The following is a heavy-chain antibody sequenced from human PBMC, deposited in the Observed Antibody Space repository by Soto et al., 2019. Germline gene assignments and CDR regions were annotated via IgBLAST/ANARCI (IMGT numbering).Heavy chain of an antibody. Sequence: QVHLVQSGAEVKKPGASVKVSCKASGYSFTTYGISWVRQAPGQGLEWMGWISGYNGDTNYAQNFQARVTMTTDTSTSTAYMELRSPRSDDTAVYYCAREGVRPYYYYGMDVWGQGTTVTVSS. D-gene: IGHD2-21*01. CDR3: AREGVRPYYYYGMDV. CDR1: GYSFTTYG. J-gene: IGHJ6*02. V-gene: IGHV1-18*01. CDR2: ISGYNGDT.